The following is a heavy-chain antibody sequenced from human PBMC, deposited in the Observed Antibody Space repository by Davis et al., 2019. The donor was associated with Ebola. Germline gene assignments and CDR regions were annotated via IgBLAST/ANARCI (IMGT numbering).Heavy chain of an antibody. J-gene: IGHJ6*04. Sequence: SLKISCAASGFTFDDYAMHWVRQAPGKGLEWVSGISWNSGSIGYADSVKGRFTISRDNAKNSLYLQMNSLGAEDTALYYCAKGGILGWLSNHSGIDVWGKRAAVTVSS. V-gene: IGHV3-9*01. CDR1: GFTFDDYA. CDR2: ISWNSGSI. D-gene: IGHD3-3*01. CDR3: AKGGILGWLSNHSGIDV.